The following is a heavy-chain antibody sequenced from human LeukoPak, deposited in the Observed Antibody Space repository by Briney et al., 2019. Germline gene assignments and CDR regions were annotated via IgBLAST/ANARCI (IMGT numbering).Heavy chain of an antibody. J-gene: IGHJ5*02. CDR3: ARAQTYYDFWSGYSGFDWFDP. CDR1: GGSISSGGYD. D-gene: IGHD3-3*01. Sequence: PSETLSLTCTVSGGSISSGGYDWSWIRQHPGKGLEWIVYIYYSGSTYYNPSLKSRITISVNTSKNQFSLKLSSVTAADTAVYYCARAQTYYDFWSGYSGFDWFDPWGQGTLVTVSS. V-gene: IGHV4-31*03. CDR2: IYYSGST.